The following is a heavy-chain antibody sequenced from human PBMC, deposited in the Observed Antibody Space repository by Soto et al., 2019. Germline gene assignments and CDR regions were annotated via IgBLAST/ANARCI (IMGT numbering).Heavy chain of an antibody. V-gene: IGHV3-15*01. CDR2: IKSKTDGGTT. CDR1: GFTFSNAW. J-gene: IGHJ4*02. D-gene: IGHD5-12*01. Sequence: GGSLRLSCAASGFTFSNAWMSWVRQAPGKGLEWVGRIKSKTDGGTTDYAAPVKGRFTISRDDSKNTLYLQMNSLKTEDTAVYYCTTDPQGVMATITSPVGYWGQGTLVTVSS. CDR3: TTDPQGVMATITSPVGY.